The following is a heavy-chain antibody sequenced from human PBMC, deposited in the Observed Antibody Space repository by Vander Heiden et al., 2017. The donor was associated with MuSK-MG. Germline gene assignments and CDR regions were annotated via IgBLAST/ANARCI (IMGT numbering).Heavy chain of an antibody. CDR3: AKDETTVTPTLFDY. D-gene: IGHD4-17*01. CDR1: GFTFSSYG. J-gene: IGHJ4*02. V-gene: IGHV3-30*02. CDR2: IRYDGSNK. Sequence: QVQLVESGGGVVQPGGSLRLSCAGSGFTFSSYGMHWVRQAPGKGLEWVAFIRYDGSNKYYADSVKGRFTISRDNSKNTLYLQMNSLRAEDTAVYYCAKDETTVTPTLFDYWGQGTLVTVSS.